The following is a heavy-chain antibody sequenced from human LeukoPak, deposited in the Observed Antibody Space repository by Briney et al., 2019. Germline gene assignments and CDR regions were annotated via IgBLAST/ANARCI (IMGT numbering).Heavy chain of an antibody. CDR2: IYHSGST. J-gene: IGHJ3*02. CDR1: GFTFSSYW. CDR3: ATYDYGDYDAFDI. Sequence: MPGGSLRLSCAASGFTFSSYWMSWVRQAPGKGLEWIGEIYHSGSTNYNPSLKSRVTISVDKSKNQFSLKLSSVTAADTAVYYCATYDYGDYDAFDIWGQGTMVTVSS. D-gene: IGHD4-17*01. V-gene: IGHV4-4*02.